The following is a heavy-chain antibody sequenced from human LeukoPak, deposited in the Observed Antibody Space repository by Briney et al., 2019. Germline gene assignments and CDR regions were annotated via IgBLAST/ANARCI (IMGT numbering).Heavy chain of an antibody. CDR1: GFTLDDYA. V-gene: IGHV3-9*01. Sequence: GGSLRLSCAASGFTLDDYAMHWVRQAPGKGLEWVSGISWNSGSIGYADSVKGRFTISRDNAKNSLYLQMNSLRAEDTALYYCAKGVSLWFGEFDYYYGMDVWGQGTTVTVSS. CDR2: ISWNSGSI. D-gene: IGHD3-10*01. CDR3: AKGVSLWFGEFDYYYGMDV. J-gene: IGHJ6*02.